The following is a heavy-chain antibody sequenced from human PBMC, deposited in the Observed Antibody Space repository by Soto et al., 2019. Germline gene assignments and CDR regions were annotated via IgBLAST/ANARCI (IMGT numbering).Heavy chain of an antibody. CDR1: GFIFSSYD. J-gene: IGHJ4*02. CDR3: AKSRGYNCFDW. V-gene: IGHV3-23*01. Sequence: GGSLRLSCAASGFIFSSYDMSWVRQAPGKGLEWVSTISGGGESIYNTDSETGRFAISRDNSRNTLYLQMNSLRAEDTAIYHCAKSRGYNCFDWWGQGTLVTVS. CDR2: ISGGGESI. D-gene: IGHD6-25*01.